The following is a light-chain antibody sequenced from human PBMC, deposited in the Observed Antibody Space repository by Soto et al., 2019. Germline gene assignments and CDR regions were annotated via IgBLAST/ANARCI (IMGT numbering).Light chain of an antibody. CDR3: QQRSNWPPGYT. V-gene: IGKV3-11*01. CDR1: QSVSSY. J-gene: IGKJ2*01. CDR2: DAS. Sequence: EIVLTQSPATLSLSPGERATLSCRASQSVSSYLAWYQQKPGQAPRLLIYDASNRATGIPARFSASGSGTDFTPTISNLAPQDFAGHYCQQRSNWPPGYTFGQGTKLEIK.